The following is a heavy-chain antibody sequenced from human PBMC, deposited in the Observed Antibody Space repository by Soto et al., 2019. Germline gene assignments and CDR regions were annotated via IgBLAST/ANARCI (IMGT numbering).Heavy chain of an antibody. J-gene: IGHJ5*02. CDR1: GGSISNPTYY. D-gene: IGHD5-18*01. Sequence: QVQLQESGPGLVKPSQTLSLTCTVSGGSISNPTYYWSWIRQHPGKGLESIGYIYYTGSTYYNPSLKSRVTNSVDTSKNQFALTVNSVTAADTAVYYCARGYGRNCFDPWGQGTMVTVSS. CDR2: IYYTGST. V-gene: IGHV4-31*03. CDR3: ARGYGRNCFDP.